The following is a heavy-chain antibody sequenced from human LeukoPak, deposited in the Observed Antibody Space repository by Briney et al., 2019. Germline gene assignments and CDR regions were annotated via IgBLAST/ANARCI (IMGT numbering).Heavy chain of an antibody. CDR2: IYYSGST. D-gene: IGHD4-11*01. V-gene: IGHV4-59*01. CDR3: ARDSNDYQHDY. CDR1: GGSISSYY. J-gene: IGHJ4*02. Sequence: SETLSLTCTVSGGSISSYYWSWLRQPPGKGLEWIGYIYYSGSTNYNPSLTSRVTISVDTSKNQFSLKLSSVTAADTAVYYCARDSNDYQHDYWGQGTLVTVSS.